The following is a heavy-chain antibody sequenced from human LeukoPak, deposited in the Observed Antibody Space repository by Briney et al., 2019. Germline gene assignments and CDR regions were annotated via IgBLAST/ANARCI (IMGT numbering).Heavy chain of an antibody. CDR3: AAGSGSSTLDFDY. V-gene: IGHV1-58*01. D-gene: IGHD1-26*01. J-gene: IGHJ4*02. Sequence: SVKVSCKASGFTFTCSAVQWVRQARGQRLEWIGWIVVGSGNTNYAQKFQERVTITRDMSTSTAYMELSSLRSEDTAVYYCAAGSGSSTLDFDYWGQGTLVTVSS. CDR2: IVVGSGNT. CDR1: GFTFTCSA.